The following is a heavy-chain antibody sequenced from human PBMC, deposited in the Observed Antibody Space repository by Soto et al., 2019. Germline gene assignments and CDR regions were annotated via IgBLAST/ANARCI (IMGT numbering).Heavy chain of an antibody. CDR2: IRQDGSEK. J-gene: IGHJ6*02. CDR3: AAIDNGLDV. CDR1: GFTSSNYW. V-gene: IGHV3-7*05. Sequence: GSLRLSCAASGFTSSNYWMSWVRQAPGKGLEWLAKIRQDGSEKHYVDSARGRFTISRDNAKNSLYLQMNSLRPGDAAVYYCAAIDNGLDVWGQGTTVTVSS.